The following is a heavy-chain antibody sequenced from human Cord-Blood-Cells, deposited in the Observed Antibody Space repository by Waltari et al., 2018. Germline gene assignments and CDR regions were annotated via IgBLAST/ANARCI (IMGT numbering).Heavy chain of an antibody. D-gene: IGHD1-20*01. Sequence: QVQLVQSGAEVKKPGSSVKVSCKASGGTFSSYAISWVRQAPGQGLEWMGGSIPILGTANYARKFQGRVTITADKSTSTAYMELSSLRSEDTAVYYCARARTVRTQYNWNFDYWGQGTLVTVSS. CDR3: ARARTVRTQYNWNFDY. V-gene: IGHV1-69*06. CDR1: GGTFSSYA. CDR2: SIPILGTA. J-gene: IGHJ4*02.